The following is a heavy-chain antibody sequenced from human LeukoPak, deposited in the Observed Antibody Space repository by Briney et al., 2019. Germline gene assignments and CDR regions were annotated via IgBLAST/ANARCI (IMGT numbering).Heavy chain of an antibody. CDR1: GFTFSSYE. J-gene: IGHJ5*02. CDR3: MRSDYGGLVDP. V-gene: IGHV3-23*01. D-gene: IGHD4-17*01. Sequence: GGSLRLSCAASGFTFSSYEMYWVRQAPGKGLEWVSTISGSGGSTYYADSVKGRFIISRDNSNNTVYLQMNSLRAEDTATYFCMRSDYGGLVDPWGQGTLVIVSS. CDR2: ISGSGGST.